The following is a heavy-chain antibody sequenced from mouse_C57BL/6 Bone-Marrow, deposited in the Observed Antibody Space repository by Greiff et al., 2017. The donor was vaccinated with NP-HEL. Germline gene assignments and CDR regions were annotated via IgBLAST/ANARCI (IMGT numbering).Heavy chain of an antibody. Sequence: QVQLKESGPGLVQPSQSLSITCTVSGFSLTSYGVHWVRQSPGKGLEWLGVIWSGGSTDYNAAFISRLSISKDNSKSQVFFKMNSLQADDTAIYYCLSTMVTTKAMDYWGQGTSVTVSS. J-gene: IGHJ4*01. CDR2: IWSGGST. CDR1: GFSLTSYG. CDR3: LSTMVTTKAMDY. D-gene: IGHD2-2*01. V-gene: IGHV2-2*01.